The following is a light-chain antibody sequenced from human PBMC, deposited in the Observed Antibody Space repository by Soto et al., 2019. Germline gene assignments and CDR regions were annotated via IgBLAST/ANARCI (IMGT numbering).Light chain of an antibody. V-gene: IGKV3D-15*01. Sequence: EIVLTQSPATLSLSPGERATLSCRASQSVSSYLAWYQQKPGQAPRLLIYDASNRATGIPARFSGSGSGTEFTLTINTLQSEDFALYYCQQYNKWPPGSFGQGTKVDIK. CDR1: QSVSSY. CDR3: QQYNKWPPGS. J-gene: IGKJ1*01. CDR2: DAS.